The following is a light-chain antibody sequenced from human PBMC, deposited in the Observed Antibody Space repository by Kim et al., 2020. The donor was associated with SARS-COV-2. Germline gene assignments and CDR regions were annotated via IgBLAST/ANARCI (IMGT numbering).Light chain of an antibody. J-gene: IGKJ1*01. CDR1: QSINTY. Sequence: ASVGDRVTVTCRASQSINTYLSWYHQKPGRAPNLLLYDASTLQGGVPSRFSGSGSGTDFTLTISSLQPEDSATYYCQQSYSIPRTFGQGTKVDIK. CDR2: DAS. CDR3: QQSYSIPRT. V-gene: IGKV1-39*01.